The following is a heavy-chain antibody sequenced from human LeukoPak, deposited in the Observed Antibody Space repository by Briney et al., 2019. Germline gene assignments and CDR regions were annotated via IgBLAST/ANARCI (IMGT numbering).Heavy chain of an antibody. V-gene: IGHV1-2*02. CDR1: GYTFTGYY. J-gene: IGHJ3*02. Sequence: ASVKVSCKASGYTFTGYYMHWVRQAPGQGPEWMGWINPNSGGTNYAQKFQGRVTMTRDTSISTAYMELSRLRSDDTAVYYCARFGYCSGGSCQADAFDIWGQGTMVTVSS. D-gene: IGHD2-15*01. CDR2: INPNSGGT. CDR3: ARFGYCSGGSCQADAFDI.